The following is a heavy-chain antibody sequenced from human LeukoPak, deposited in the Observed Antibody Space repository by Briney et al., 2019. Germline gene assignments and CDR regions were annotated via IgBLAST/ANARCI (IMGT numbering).Heavy chain of an antibody. V-gene: IGHV3-30*02. J-gene: IGHJ6*03. CDR2: IRYDGSNK. Sequence: SXAXXGFXXXSYGMHWVRQAPGKGLEWVAFIRYDGSNKYYAASVKGRFTISRDNSKNTLYLQMNSLRAEDTAVYYCAKGRYCSSTSCPYYYYYMDVWGKGTTVTVSS. D-gene: IGHD2-2*01. CDR3: AKGRYCSSTSCPYYYYYMDV. CDR1: GFXXXSYG.